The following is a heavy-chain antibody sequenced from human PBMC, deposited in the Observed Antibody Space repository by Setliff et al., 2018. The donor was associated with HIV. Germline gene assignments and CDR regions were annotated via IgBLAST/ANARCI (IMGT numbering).Heavy chain of an antibody. D-gene: IGHD1-7*01. J-gene: IGHJ4*02. V-gene: IGHV4-34*01. CDR1: GGSFSSYY. CDR3: ARWRDNWNSGFDY. CDR2: INHSGST. Sequence: SETLSLTCAVYGGSFSSYYWSWIRQPPGKGLEWIGEINHSGSTNYNPSLKSRVTISVDTSKKQFSLKLSSVTAADTAVYYCARWRDNWNSGFDYWGQGTLVTVSS.